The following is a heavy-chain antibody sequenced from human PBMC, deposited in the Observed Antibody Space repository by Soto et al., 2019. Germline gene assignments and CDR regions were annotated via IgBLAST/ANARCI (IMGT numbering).Heavy chain of an antibody. Sequence: GESLKISCKGSGYSFTSYWISWVRQMPGKGLEWMGRIDPSDSYTNYSPSFQGHVAISAAKYISHAYLQWSNLKASDTAMYYCARRGYYYGSGSYYYYYYGMDVWGQGTTVTVSS. D-gene: IGHD3-10*01. CDR3: ARRGYYYGSGSYYYYYYGMDV. CDR2: IDPSDSYT. CDR1: GYSFTSYW. V-gene: IGHV5-10-1*01. J-gene: IGHJ6*02.